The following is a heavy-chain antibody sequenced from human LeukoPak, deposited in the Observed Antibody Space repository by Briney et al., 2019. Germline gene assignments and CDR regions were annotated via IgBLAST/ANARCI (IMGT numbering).Heavy chain of an antibody. CDR2: IYNSGST. Sequence: SETLSLTCTVSGGSVGSGSHYWSWIRQPPGKGLEWIGHIYNSGSTNYNPSLKSRVTISVDTSKNQFSLKLNSVTAADTAVYYCARDCSGGSCRFDYWGQGTLVTVSS. CDR1: GGSVGSGSHY. D-gene: IGHD2-15*01. J-gene: IGHJ4*02. V-gene: IGHV4-61*01. CDR3: ARDCSGGSCRFDY.